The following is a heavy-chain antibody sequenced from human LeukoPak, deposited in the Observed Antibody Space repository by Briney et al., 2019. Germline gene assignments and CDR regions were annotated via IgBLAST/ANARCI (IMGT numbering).Heavy chain of an antibody. CDR2: ISGSGGST. CDR3: ATTPTVTSLPGY. CDR1: GFTFSSYA. Sequence: PGGSLRLSCAASGFTFSSYAMSWVRQAPGKGLEWVSAISGSGGSTYYADSVKGRFTISRDNSKNTLYLQMSSLRADDTAVYYCATTPTVTSLPGYWGQGTLVTVSS. D-gene: IGHD4-17*01. V-gene: IGHV3-23*01. J-gene: IGHJ4*02.